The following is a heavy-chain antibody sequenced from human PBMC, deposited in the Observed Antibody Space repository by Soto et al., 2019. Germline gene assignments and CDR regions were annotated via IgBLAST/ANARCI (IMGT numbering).Heavy chain of an antibody. CDR3: ARGHYYDSSGYYQYFDY. J-gene: IGHJ4*02. CDR1: GFTFSSYA. V-gene: IGHV3-30-3*01. D-gene: IGHD3-22*01. CDR2: ISYDGSNK. Sequence: GGSLRLSCAASGFTFSSYAMHWVRQAPGKGLEWVAVISYDGSNKYYADSVKGRFTISRDNSKNTLYLQMNSLRAEDTAVYYCARGHYYDSSGYYQYFDYWGQGTLVTVSS.